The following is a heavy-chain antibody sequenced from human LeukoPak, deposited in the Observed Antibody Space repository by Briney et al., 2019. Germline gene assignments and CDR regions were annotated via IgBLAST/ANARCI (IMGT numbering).Heavy chain of an antibody. CDR3: ARSLYCSSTSCSGFDP. J-gene: IGHJ5*02. V-gene: IGHV4-34*01. D-gene: IGHD2-2*01. CDR2: INHSGST. CDR1: GGSFSGYY. Sequence: SETLSLTCAVYGGSFSGYYWSRIRQPPGKGLEWIGVINHSGSTNYNPSLKSRVTISVDTSKNQFSLKLSSVTAADTAVYYCARSLYCSSTSCSGFDPWGQGTQVTVSS.